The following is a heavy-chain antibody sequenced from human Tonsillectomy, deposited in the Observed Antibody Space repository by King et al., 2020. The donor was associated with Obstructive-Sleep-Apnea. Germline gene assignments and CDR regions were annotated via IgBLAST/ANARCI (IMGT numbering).Heavy chain of an antibody. D-gene: IGHD3-22*01. CDR1: GGSISSGGYY. J-gene: IGHJ4*02. CDR3: ARSPGGYSFDY. V-gene: IGHV4-31*01. CDR2: IYYSWST. Sequence: QLQESGPALVKPSQTLSLTCSVSGGSISSGGYYWTCLRQHPGKGLEWVGYIYYSWSTYSNPSLKSLVTISVDTSKNQFSLKLLNSVTAADTADFYCARSPGGYSFDYWGQGTLVTVSS.